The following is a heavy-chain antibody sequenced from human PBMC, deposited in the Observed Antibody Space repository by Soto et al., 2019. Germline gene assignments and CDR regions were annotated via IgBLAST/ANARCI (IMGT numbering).Heavy chain of an antibody. CDR3: ATAYYDISTGYPRDQTLDY. Sequence: GASVKVSCKVSGYTLTELSMHWVRQAPGKGLEWMGGFDPEDGETIYAQKFQGRVTMTEDTSTDTAYMELSSLRSEDTAVYYCATAYYDISTGYPRDQTLDYWGQGTLVTVSS. J-gene: IGHJ4*02. V-gene: IGHV1-24*01. CDR2: FDPEDGET. D-gene: IGHD3-9*01. CDR1: GYTLTELS.